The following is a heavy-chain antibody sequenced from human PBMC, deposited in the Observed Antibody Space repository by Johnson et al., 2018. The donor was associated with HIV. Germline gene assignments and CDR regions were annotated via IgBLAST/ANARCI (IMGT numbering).Heavy chain of an antibody. CDR2: ISSSGSTI. Sequence: QMLLVESGGGLIQPGGSLRLSCAASGFTFTDYYMSWIRQAPGKGLEWVSYISSSGSTIFYADSVKGRFTISRDNAKNSLYLQMNSLRAEDTAVYYCARIPGSGWEHDAFDIWGQGTMVTVSS. CDR1: GFTFTDYY. V-gene: IGHV3-11*04. D-gene: IGHD6-19*01. J-gene: IGHJ3*02. CDR3: ARIPGSGWEHDAFDI.